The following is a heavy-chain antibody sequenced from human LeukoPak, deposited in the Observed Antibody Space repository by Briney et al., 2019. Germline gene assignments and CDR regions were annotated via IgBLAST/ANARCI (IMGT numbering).Heavy chain of an antibody. D-gene: IGHD3-10*01. CDR3: ARSPLWFGELFDY. J-gene: IGHJ4*02. V-gene: IGHV3-11*06. Sequence: GGSLRLSCAASGFTFSDYYMSWIRQAPGKGLEWVSYISSSSSYTNYADSVKGRSTISRDNAKNSLYLQMNSLRAEDTAVYYCARSPLWFGELFDYWGQGTLVTVSS. CDR2: ISSSSSYT. CDR1: GFTFSDYY.